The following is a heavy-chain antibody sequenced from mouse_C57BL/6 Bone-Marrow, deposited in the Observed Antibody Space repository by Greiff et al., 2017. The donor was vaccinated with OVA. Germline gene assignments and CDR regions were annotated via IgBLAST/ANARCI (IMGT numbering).Heavy chain of an antibody. CDR1: GFSLTSYG. V-gene: IGHV2-2*01. J-gene: IGHJ1*03. Sequence: QVQLQQSGPGLVQPSQSLSITCTVSGFSLTSYGVHWVRQSPGKGLEWLGVIWSGGSTDYNAAFISRLSISKDNSKSQVFFKMNSLQADDTAIYYCARNGRATMITTRYCDVWGTGTTVTVSS. CDR2: IWSGGST. D-gene: IGHD2-4*01. CDR3: ARNGRATMITTRYCDV.